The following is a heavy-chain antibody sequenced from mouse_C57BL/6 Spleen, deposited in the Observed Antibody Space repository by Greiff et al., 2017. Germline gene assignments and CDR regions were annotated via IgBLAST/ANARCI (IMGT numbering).Heavy chain of an antibody. CDR2: INPNNGGT. V-gene: IGHV1-22*01. Sequence: VQLQQSGPELVKPGASVKMSCKASGYTFTDYNMHWVKQSHGKSLEWIGYINPNNGGTSYNQKFKGKATLTVNKSSSTAYMELRSLTSEDSVVYYCARQYYYGSSSYYYAMDYWGQGTSVTVSS. CDR3: ARQYYYGSSSYYYAMDY. D-gene: IGHD1-1*01. J-gene: IGHJ4*01. CDR1: GYTFTDYN.